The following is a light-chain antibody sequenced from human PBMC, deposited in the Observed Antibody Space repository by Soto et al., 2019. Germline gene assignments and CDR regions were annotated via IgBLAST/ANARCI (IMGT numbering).Light chain of an antibody. V-gene: IGKV1-6*01. CDR1: HDIRSD. CDR3: LQDYTYPRT. CDR2: VAS. Sequence: ATQMTQSPSSLSASVGDRVTITCRASHDIRSDLAWYQKKSGKAPKLLNYVASSLQSGVPSRFSGSGSGSYFTLTISSLQPEDFATYYCLQDYTYPRTFGQGTSVEI. J-gene: IGKJ1*01.